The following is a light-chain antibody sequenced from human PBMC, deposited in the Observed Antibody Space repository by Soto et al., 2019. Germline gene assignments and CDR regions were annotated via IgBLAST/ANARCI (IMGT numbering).Light chain of an antibody. CDR1: QTISSW. CDR3: QQYNSYPLT. J-gene: IGKJ4*01. CDR2: KAS. Sequence: DIHMTQSPSTLSASVGHIFTITCRASQTISSWLAWYQQKPGKAPKLLIYKASSLESAVPSRFSGSGSGTEFTLTISGLQPDDFATYYCQQYNSYPLTFGGGTKVDIK. V-gene: IGKV1-5*03.